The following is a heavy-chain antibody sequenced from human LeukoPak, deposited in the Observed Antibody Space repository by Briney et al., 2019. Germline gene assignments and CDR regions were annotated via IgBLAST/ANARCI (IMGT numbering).Heavy chain of an antibody. D-gene: IGHD6-13*01. V-gene: IGHV1-46*01. CDR2: INPSGGSA. J-gene: IGHJ6*03. CDR3: ARDPGYSSSWYRHYYYYYYMDV. CDR1: GYTFTSYY. Sequence: ASVKVSCKASGYTFTSYYMHWVRQAPGQGLEWRGIINPSGGSASYAQKFQGRVTMTRDTSTSTVYMELSSLRSDDTAVYYCARDPGYSSSWYRHYYYYYYMDVWGKGTTVTVSS.